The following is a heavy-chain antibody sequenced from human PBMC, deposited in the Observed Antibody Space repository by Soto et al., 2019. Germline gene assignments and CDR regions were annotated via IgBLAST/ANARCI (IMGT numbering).Heavy chain of an antibody. CDR3: ARITRVRGDNAFDI. D-gene: IGHD3-10*01. V-gene: IGHV4-39*01. CDR1: GGSISSSSFD. J-gene: IGHJ3*02. CDR2: IFYSGST. Sequence: QLQPQESGPGLVKSSETLSLICTASGGSISSSSFDWGWVRQPPGKGLEWIGSIFYSGSTYYNPSLKRRVTISIDTSKNQFSLKLSSVTAADTALFYCARITRVRGDNAFDIWGPGTLVTVSS.